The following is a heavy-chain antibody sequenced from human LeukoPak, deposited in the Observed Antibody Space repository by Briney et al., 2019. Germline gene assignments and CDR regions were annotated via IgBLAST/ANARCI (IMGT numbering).Heavy chain of an antibody. CDR1: GGSFSGYY. J-gene: IGHJ4*02. CDR3: ARGRYSGSYYRGGFGY. CDR2: INHSGST. Sequence: SETLSLTGAVYGGSFSGYYWSWIRQPPGKGLEWIGEINHSGSTIYNPSLKSRVTISVDTSKNQFSLKLSSVTAADTAVYYCARGRYSGSYYRGGFGYWGQGTLVTVSS. V-gene: IGHV4-34*01. D-gene: IGHD1-26*01.